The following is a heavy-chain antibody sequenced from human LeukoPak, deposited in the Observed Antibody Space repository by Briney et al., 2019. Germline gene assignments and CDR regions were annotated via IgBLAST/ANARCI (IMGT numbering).Heavy chain of an antibody. V-gene: IGHV1-3*01. J-gene: IGHJ5*02. CDR2: IIAGNGNP. Sequence: ASVKVSCKASGYTFTKYTIQWVRQAPGQRLEWMGWIIAGNGNPRYSQNFQGRVTFTRDTSATTAYMELSSLKFEDTAVYYFATESGTEEGWFEPWGQGTLVTVS. CDR1: GYTFTKYT. CDR3: ATESGTEEGWFEP.